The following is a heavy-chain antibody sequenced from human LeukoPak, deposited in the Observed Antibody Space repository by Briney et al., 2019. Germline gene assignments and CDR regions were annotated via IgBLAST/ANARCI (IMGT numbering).Heavy chain of an antibody. V-gene: IGHV3-21*01. CDR3: ARDLKTLDC. J-gene: IGHJ4*02. Sequence: GGSLRLSCAASGFTFSSYSMNWVRQAPGKGLEWVSSISTSSSYIYSADSVKGRFTISRDNAKNSLYLQMNSLRAEDTAVYYCARDLKTLDCWGQGTLVTVSS. CDR2: ISTSSSYI. CDR1: GFTFSSYS.